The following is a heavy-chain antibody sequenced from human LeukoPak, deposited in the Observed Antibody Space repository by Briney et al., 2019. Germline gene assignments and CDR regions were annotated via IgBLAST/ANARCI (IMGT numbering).Heavy chain of an antibody. CDR2: INPNSGGT. D-gene: IGHD2-15*01. V-gene: IGHV1-2*06. J-gene: IGHJ5*02. CDR3: ARGYCSGGTCYLVENWLDP. Sequence: ASMKVSCKASGYTLTAYYIYWVRQAPGQGLEWMGRINPNSGGTDYAQNFQGRVTMTRDTSISTAYMELSRLRSDGTAVYYCARGYCSGGTCYLVENWLDPWGQGTLVTVSS. CDR1: GYTLTAYY.